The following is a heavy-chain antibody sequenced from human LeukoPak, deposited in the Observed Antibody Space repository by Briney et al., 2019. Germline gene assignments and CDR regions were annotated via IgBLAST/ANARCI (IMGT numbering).Heavy chain of an antibody. CDR2: ISKDGRTV. J-gene: IGHJ4*02. D-gene: IGHD3-10*01. V-gene: IGHV3-11*01. Sequence: GGSLRLSCAASGFTFSDYYMSWIRQAPGKGLEWVSFISKDGRTVSYADSVKGRFTISRDNSKNSLYLQMNSLRTEDTALYYCAKDISRFGSGSYYNYWGQGTLVTVSS. CDR1: GFTFSDYY. CDR3: AKDISRFGSGSYYNY.